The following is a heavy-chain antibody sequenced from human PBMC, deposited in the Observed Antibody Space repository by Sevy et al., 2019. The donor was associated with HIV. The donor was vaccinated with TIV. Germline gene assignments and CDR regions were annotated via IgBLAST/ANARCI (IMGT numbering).Heavy chain of an antibody. Sequence: SETLSLTCTVSGGSISSGSYYWSWIRQPAGKGLVWIGRIYTSGSTNYNPSLKSRVTISVDTSKNQFSLKLSSVTAADTAVYYCARAVMDDILTGYYGAMDVWGKGTTVTVSS. J-gene: IGHJ6*03. CDR3: ARAVMDDILTGYYGAMDV. CDR1: GGSISSGSYY. V-gene: IGHV4-61*02. D-gene: IGHD3-9*01. CDR2: IYTSGST.